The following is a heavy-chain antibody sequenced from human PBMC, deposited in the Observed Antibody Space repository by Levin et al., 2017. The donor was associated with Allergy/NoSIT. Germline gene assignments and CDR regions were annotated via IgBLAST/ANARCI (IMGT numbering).Heavy chain of an antibody. CDR3: ARAVPGSIVGATAYGMDG. Sequence: GSLRLSCTVSGGSISSYYWSWIRQPPGKGLEWIGYIYYSGSTNYNPSLKSRVTISVDTSKNQFSLRLSSVTAADTAVYYCARAVPGSIVGATAYGMDGWGQGTTVTVSS. D-gene: IGHD1-26*01. V-gene: IGHV4-59*01. J-gene: IGHJ6*02. CDR1: GGSISSYY. CDR2: IYYSGST.